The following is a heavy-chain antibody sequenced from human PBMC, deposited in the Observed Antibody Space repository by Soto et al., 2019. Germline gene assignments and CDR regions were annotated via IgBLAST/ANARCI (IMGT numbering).Heavy chain of an antibody. D-gene: IGHD6-13*01. CDR3: ASIGAAGTGFDY. Sequence: ASVKVSFKASGYTFTSYYMHWVRQAPGQGLEWMGIINPSGGSTSYAQKFQGRVTMTRDTSTSTVYMELSSLRSEDTAVYYSASIGAAGTGFDYWGQGTLVTVSS. CDR1: GYTFTSYY. V-gene: IGHV1-46*03. J-gene: IGHJ4*02. CDR2: INPSGGST.